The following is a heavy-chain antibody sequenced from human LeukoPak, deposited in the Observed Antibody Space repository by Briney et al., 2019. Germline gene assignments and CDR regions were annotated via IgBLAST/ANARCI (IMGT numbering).Heavy chain of an antibody. CDR2: VKSDGSGG. D-gene: IGHD3-16*01. V-gene: IGHV3-7*01. J-gene: IGHJ4*02. Sequence: GGSLRLSCAASGLTFNAYYMGWVRQAPGKGLEWVANVKSDGSGGSYADSVKGRFTISRDNTKNSLYLQMNSLRDEDTAVYYCARHYYDNIWGSYKYWGQGTLVTVSP. CDR3: ARHYYDNIWGSYKY. CDR1: GLTFNAYY.